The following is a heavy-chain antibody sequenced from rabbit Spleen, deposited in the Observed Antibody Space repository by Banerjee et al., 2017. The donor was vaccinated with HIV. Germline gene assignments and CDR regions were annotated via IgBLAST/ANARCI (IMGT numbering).Heavy chain of an antibody. V-gene: IGHV1S45*01. CDR3: ARDPYDNNLYAYFYL. CDR1: GFDFSSGYD. CDR2: IDVGSRST. J-gene: IGHJ4*01. D-gene: IGHD3-1*01. Sequence: QEQLVESGGGLVKPGASLTLTCTASGFDFSSGYDMCWVRQAPGKGPEWIACIDVGSRSTYYASWAKGRFTISKTSSTTVTLQVTSLTAADTATYFCARDPYDNNLYAYFYLWGPGTLVTVS.